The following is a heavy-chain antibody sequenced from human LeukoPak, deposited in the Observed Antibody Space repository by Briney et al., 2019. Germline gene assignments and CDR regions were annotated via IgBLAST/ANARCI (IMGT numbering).Heavy chain of an antibody. D-gene: IGHD6-13*01. CDR3: ARDPLEIAAAGTSDY. CDR1: GGSISSSNW. Sequence: PSETLSLTCAVSGGSISSSNWWSWVRQPPGKGLEWIGEIYHSGSTNYNPSLKSRVTTSVDKSKNQFSLKLSSVTAADTAVYYCARDPLEIAAAGTSDYWGQGTLVTVSS. V-gene: IGHV4-4*02. CDR2: IYHSGST. J-gene: IGHJ4*02.